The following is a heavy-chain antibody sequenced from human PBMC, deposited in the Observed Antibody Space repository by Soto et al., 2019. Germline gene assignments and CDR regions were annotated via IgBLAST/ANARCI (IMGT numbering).Heavy chain of an antibody. Sequence: ASVKVSCKASGYTFTSYGISCVRQAPGQGLEWMGWISAYNGNTNYAQKLQGRVTMTTDTSTSTAYMELRSLRSDDTAVYYCASIAAAGPNYYYYMDVWGKGTTVTVSS. CDR3: ASIAAAGPNYYYYMDV. D-gene: IGHD6-13*01. J-gene: IGHJ6*03. V-gene: IGHV1-18*01. CDR2: ISAYNGNT. CDR1: GYTFTSYG.